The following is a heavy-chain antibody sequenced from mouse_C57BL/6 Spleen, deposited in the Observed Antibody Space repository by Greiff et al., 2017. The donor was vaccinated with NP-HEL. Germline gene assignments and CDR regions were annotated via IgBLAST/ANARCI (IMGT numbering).Heavy chain of an antibody. CDR1: GYTFTDYE. V-gene: IGHV1-15*01. CDR2: IDPETGGT. Sequence: QVQLKESGAELVRPGASVTLSCKASGYTFTDYEMHWVKQTPVHGLEWIGAIDPETGGTAYNQKFKGKAILTADKSSSTAYMELRSLTSEDSAVYYCTRSGIYYDYAWGQGTTLTVSS. D-gene: IGHD2-4*01. CDR3: TRSGIYYDYA. J-gene: IGHJ2*01.